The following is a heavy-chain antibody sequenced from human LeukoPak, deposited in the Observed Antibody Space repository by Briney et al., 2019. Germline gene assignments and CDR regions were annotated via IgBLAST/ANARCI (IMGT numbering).Heavy chain of an antibody. CDR1: GFTFSSNY. Sequence: PGGXXRLSCAASGFTFSSNYMSWVRQAPGKGLEGVSVIYSGGSTYYSDSVRGRFTISRDNSKNTRYLRMKSLNTEDTAVYYCAGDTATVPTSSTSYYYYYYYMDVWGKGTTFTVPS. CDR3: AGDTATVPTSSTSYYYYYYYMDV. V-gene: IGHV3-53*01. D-gene: IGHD4-11*01. J-gene: IGHJ6*03. CDR2: IYSGGST.